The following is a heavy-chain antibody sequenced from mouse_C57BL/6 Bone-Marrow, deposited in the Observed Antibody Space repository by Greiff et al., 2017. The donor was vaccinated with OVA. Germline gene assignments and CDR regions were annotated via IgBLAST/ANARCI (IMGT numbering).Heavy chain of an antibody. J-gene: IGHJ3*01. CDR3: ARALDSSGFAY. CDR2: ISYSGST. V-gene: IGHV3-1*01. Sequence: VQLKESGPGMVKPSQSLSLTCTVTGYSITSGYDWHWIRHFPGNKLEWMGYISYSGSTNYNPSLKSRISITHDTSKNHFFLKLNSVTTEDTATYYCARALDSSGFAYWGQGTLVTVSA. CDR1: GYSITSGYD. D-gene: IGHD3-2*02.